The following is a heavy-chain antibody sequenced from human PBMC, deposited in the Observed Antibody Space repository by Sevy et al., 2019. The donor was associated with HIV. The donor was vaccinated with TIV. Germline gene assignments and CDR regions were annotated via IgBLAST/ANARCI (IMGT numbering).Heavy chain of an antibody. CDR1: GGSISSYF. J-gene: IGHJ4*02. CDR3: ARDSTTRPRVLDY. CDR2: FYFTGNT. D-gene: IGHD1-1*01. V-gene: IGHV4-59*01. Sequence: SETLSLTCSVSGGSISSYFWTWVRQSPGKGLEWIGNFYFTGNTDYSPSLKSRVTLSLDTSKSQISLTLKSVTAADTAIYFCARDSTTRPRVLDYWGQGTLVTVSS.